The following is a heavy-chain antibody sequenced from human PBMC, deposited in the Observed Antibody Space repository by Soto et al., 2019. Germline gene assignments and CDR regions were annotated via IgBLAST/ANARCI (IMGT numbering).Heavy chain of an antibody. D-gene: IGHD5-18*01. Sequence: GGSLRLSCAASGFTFSSYGMHWVRQAPGKGLEWVSYISSSGSYKNYADSVKGRFTISRDNPKNSLYLQMNSLRAEDTAVYYCARDFRDTAMATHFDYWGQGTLVTVSS. CDR3: ARDFRDTAMATHFDY. J-gene: IGHJ4*02. CDR2: ISSSGSYK. CDR1: GFTFSSYG. V-gene: IGHV3-21*05.